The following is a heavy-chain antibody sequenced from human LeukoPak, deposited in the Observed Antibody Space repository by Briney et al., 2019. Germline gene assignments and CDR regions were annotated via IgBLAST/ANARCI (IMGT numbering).Heavy chain of an antibody. CDR3: ARDLSTIFGVVICFDY. Sequence: GASVKVSCKASGYTFTSYGISWVRQAPGQGLEWMGWISAYNGNTNYAQKLQGRVTMTTDTSTSTAYMELRSLRSDDTAVYYCARDLSTIFGVVICFDYWGQGTLVTVSS. CDR2: ISAYNGNT. J-gene: IGHJ4*02. D-gene: IGHD3-3*01. V-gene: IGHV1-18*01. CDR1: GYTFTSYG.